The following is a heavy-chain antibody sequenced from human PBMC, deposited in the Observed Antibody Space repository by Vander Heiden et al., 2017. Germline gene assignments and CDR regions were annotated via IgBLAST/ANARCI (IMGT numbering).Heavy chain of an antibody. V-gene: IGHV7-4-1*02. J-gene: IGHJ4*02. CDR1: GYPFTRSA. CDR2: INTNTGNP. CDR3: ARALYYYDSSGPTPRDY. Sequence: QVQLVQSGSELTKPGASVTVSCTASGYPFTRSAMNWVRQAPGQGLEWMGWINTNTGNPTYAQGFTGRFVFSLDTSVSTAYLQISSLKAEDTAVYYCARALYYYDSSGPTPRDYWGQGTLVTVSS. D-gene: IGHD3-22*01.